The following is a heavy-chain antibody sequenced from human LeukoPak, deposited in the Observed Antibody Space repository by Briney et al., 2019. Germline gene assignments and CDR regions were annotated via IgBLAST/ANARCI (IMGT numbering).Heavy chain of an antibody. CDR3: ARAYYDFWYFQH. CDR1: GGSINSYY. J-gene: IGHJ1*01. Sequence: SETLSLTCTVSGGSINSYYWSWIRQPPGKGLEWIGYIYYSGSTNYNPSLKSRVTISVDKSNNQFSLELSSVTAADTAVYYCARAYYDFWYFQHWGQGTLVTVSS. CDR2: IYYSGST. V-gene: IGHV4-59*01. D-gene: IGHD3-3*01.